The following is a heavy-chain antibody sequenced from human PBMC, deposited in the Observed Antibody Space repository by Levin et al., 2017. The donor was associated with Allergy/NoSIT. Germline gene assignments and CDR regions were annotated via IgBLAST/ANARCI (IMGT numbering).Heavy chain of an antibody. CDR1: GYTFTSYG. CDR2: ISAYNGNT. CDR3: ARDRAYYYDSSGQPYSN. V-gene: IGHV1-18*01. J-gene: IGHJ4*02. Sequence: RASVKVSCKASGYTFTSYGISWVRQAPGQGLEWMGWISAYNGNTNYAQKLQGRVTMTTDTSTSTAYMELRSLRSDDTAVYYCARDRAYYYDSSGQPYSNWGQGTLVTVSS. D-gene: IGHD3-22*01.